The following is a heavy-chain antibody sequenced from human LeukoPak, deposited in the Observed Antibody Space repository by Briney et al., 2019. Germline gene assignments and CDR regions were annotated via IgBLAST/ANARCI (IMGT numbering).Heavy chain of an antibody. CDR2: INPNSGGT. CDR1: GYTFTTYY. V-gene: IGHV1-2*02. D-gene: IGHD3-22*01. J-gene: IGHJ3*02. CDR3: ARGSSGHGAFDI. Sequence: ASVKVSCEASGYTFTTYYMHWVRQAPGQGLEWMGWINPNSGGTNYAQKFQGRVTMTRDTSISTAYMELSRLRSDDTAVYYCARGSSGHGAFDIWGQGTMVTVSS.